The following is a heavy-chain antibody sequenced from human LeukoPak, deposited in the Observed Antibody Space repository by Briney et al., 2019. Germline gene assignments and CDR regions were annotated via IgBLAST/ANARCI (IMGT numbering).Heavy chain of an antibody. D-gene: IGHD5-18*01. V-gene: IGHV1-18*01. CDR2: SSAYNGNT. CDR3: VRDLGVDTSMIFFDY. Sequence: ASVTVSCTASGYTFSSFGISWVRQAPGQGLEWMGWSSAYNGNTKSAQKFQGRVTMTTDTSTSTAYMELRSLRSDDTAVFYCVRDLGVDTSMIFFDYWGQGTLVTVSS. J-gene: IGHJ4*02. CDR1: GYTFSSFG.